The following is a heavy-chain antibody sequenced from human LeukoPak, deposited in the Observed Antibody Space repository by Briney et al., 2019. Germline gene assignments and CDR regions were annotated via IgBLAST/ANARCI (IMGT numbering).Heavy chain of an antibody. J-gene: IGHJ4*02. Sequence: QTGGSLRLSCAASGFTFSSYGMHWVRQAPGKGLEWVAVISYDGSNKYYADSVKGRFTISRDNSKNTLYLQMNSLRAEDTAVYYCANLNGYYYDSSGYFDYWGQGTLVTVSS. D-gene: IGHD3-22*01. CDR1: GFTFSSYG. CDR3: ANLNGYYYDSSGYFDY. CDR2: ISYDGSNK. V-gene: IGHV3-30*18.